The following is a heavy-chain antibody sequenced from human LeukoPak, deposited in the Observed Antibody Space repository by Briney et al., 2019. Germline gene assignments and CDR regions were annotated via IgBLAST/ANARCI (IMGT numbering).Heavy chain of an antibody. Sequence: GASVKVSCKASGYNFIDHGISWVRQAPGQGLEWVGWTSGYNAKTAQNLQGRVTLSTDRSSSTAYMEWRSLTSDDTAMYSCARGAILASLDVWGQGTMVTVSS. CDR2: TSGYNAKT. CDR1: GYNFIDHG. J-gene: IGHJ3*01. V-gene: IGHV1-18*01. CDR3: ARGAILASLDV. D-gene: IGHD5-24*01.